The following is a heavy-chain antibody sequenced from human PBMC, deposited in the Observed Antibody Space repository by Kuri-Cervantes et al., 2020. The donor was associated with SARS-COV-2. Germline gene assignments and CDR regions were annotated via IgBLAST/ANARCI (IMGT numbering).Heavy chain of an antibody. Sequence: GESLKISCAASGFTFSDYYMSWIRQAPGKGLEWVSYISSSSSYTNYADSVKGRFTISRDNAKNSLYLQMNSLRAEDTAVYYCARAVVVTAMPFGYWGQGTLVTVSS. J-gene: IGHJ4*02. CDR2: ISSSSSYT. CDR3: ARAVVVTAMPFGY. V-gene: IGHV3-11*06. CDR1: GFTFSDYY. D-gene: IGHD2-21*02.